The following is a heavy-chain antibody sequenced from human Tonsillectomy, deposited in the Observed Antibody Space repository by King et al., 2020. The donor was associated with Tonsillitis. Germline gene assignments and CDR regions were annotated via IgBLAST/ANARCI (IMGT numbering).Heavy chain of an antibody. CDR1: GFTFSSYA. J-gene: IGHJ4*02. CDR2: ISGSGGST. D-gene: IGHD5-12*01. CDR3: APRGYSGYDYVY. V-gene: IGHV3-23*04. Sequence: VQLVESGGGLVQPGGSLRLSCAASGFTFSSYAMSWVRQAPGKGLEWVSAISGSGGSTYYADSVQGRFTISRDNSKNTLYLQMKSLRAEETAVYYCAPRGYSGYDYVYWSQGTLVTVSS.